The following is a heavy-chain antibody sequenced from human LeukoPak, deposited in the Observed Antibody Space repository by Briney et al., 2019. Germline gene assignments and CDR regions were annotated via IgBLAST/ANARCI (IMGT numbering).Heavy chain of an antibody. CDR2: INHSGST. V-gene: IGHV4-34*01. D-gene: IGHD2-2*01. CDR3: ARGRDCSSTSCYYYYYYYMDV. CDR1: GGSFSGYY. Sequence: PSETLSLTCAVYGGSFSGYYWSWIRQPPGKGLEWIGEINHSGSTNYNPSLKSRVTISVDTSKNQFSLKLSSVTAADTAVYYCARGRDCSSTSCYYYYYYYMDVWGKGTTVTVSS. J-gene: IGHJ6*03.